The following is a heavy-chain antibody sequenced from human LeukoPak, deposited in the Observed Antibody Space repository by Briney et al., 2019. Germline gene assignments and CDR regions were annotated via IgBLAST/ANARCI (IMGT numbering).Heavy chain of an antibody. CDR1: GFSFSRYS. J-gene: IGHJ4*02. V-gene: IGHV3-21*01. CDR2: ISYSGPHM. CDR3: ATNDYRDEGIDS. D-gene: IGHD4-17*01. Sequence: GGSLRLSCAASGFSFSRYSMNWVRQAPGKGLEWVSSISYSGPHMFYADSVRGRFTISRDNAENSLFLQMNSLRAEDTAVYFCATNDYRDEGIDSWGQGTLVAVSS.